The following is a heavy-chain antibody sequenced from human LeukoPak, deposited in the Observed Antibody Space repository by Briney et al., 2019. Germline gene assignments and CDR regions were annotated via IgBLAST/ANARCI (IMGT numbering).Heavy chain of an antibody. CDR3: ARWVTFGGVIVNDF. CDR1: GFTFSTYN. Sequence: PGGSLRLSCAASGFTFSTYNMNWVRQAPGKGLEWVSPISSSSSYIYYADSVKGRFTISRDNAKNSLYLQMNSLRAEDTAVYYCARWVTFGGVIVNDFWGQGTLVTVSS. V-gene: IGHV3-21*01. J-gene: IGHJ4*02. CDR2: ISSSSSYI. D-gene: IGHD3-16*02.